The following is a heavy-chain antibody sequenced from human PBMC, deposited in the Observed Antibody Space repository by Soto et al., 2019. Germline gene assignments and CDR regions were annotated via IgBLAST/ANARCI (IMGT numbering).Heavy chain of an antibody. D-gene: IGHD4-17*01. J-gene: IGHJ6*02. CDR2: IWYDGSNK. CDR1: GFTFSSYG. V-gene: IGHV3-33*01. CDR3: ARAVTNYYYYGMDV. Sequence: QVQLVESGGGVVQPGRSLRLSCAASGFTFSSYGMHWVRQAPGTGLEWVAVIWYDGSNKYYADSVKGRFTISRDNSKNTLYLQMNSLRAEDTAVYYCARAVTNYYYYGMDVWGQGTTVTVSS.